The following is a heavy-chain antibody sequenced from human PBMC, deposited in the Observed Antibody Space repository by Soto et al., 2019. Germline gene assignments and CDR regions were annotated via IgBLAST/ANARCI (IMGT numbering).Heavy chain of an antibody. CDR1: GFAFSDYF. D-gene: IGHD3-3*01. CDR2: ITSSSNTI. Sequence: GGSLRLSCAASGFAFSDYFMTWVRQAPGEGLEWLSYITSSSNTIYYADSVKGRFTISRDKAKNSLYLQMDSLRAEDTALYYCARVTTVDGYYYYYMDVWGKGTTVTVSS. CDR3: ARVTTVDGYYYYYMDV. J-gene: IGHJ6*03. V-gene: IGHV3-48*01.